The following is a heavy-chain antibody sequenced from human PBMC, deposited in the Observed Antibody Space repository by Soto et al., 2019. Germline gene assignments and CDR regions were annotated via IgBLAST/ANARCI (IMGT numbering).Heavy chain of an antibody. V-gene: IGHV3-30*18. CDR3: AKGILSATIGPYAMDV. CDR1: GFAFSSYA. CDR2: ISYDGNYI. D-gene: IGHD3-16*01. Sequence: PGGSLSLSCEDSGFAFSSYAMHWVRQAPGKGLEWVGVISYDGNYIYYADSVKGRFTISRDNSKNTLYVQVNSLRPEDTAVYYGAKGILSATIGPYAMDVWGQGTTVTVSS. J-gene: IGHJ6*02.